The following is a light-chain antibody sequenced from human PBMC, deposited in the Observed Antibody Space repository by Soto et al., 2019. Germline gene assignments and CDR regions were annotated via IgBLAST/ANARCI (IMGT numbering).Light chain of an antibody. J-gene: IGKJ1*01. V-gene: IGKV3-15*01. CDR2: DAS. Sequence: EIVMTQSPATLSVSPGERAALSCRASQSVSSNLVWYQQKPGQAPRLLIYDASTRATGIPARFSGSGSGTEFTLTISSLQSEDFAVYYCQQYNNWRTFGQGTKVDIK. CDR3: QQYNNWRT. CDR1: QSVSSN.